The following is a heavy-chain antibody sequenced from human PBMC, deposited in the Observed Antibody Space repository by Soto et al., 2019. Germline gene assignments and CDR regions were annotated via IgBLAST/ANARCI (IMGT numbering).Heavy chain of an antibody. J-gene: IGHJ5*02. CDR2: IYHSGST. Sequence: SETLSLTCAVSGGSISSSNWWSWVRQPPGKGLEWIGEIYHSGSTNYNPSLKSRVTISVDKSKNQFSLKLSSVTAADTAVYYCARARFLEWFRGGNWFDPWGQGTLVTVSS. CDR3: ARARFLEWFRGGNWFDP. V-gene: IGHV4-4*02. D-gene: IGHD3-3*01. CDR1: GGSISSSNW.